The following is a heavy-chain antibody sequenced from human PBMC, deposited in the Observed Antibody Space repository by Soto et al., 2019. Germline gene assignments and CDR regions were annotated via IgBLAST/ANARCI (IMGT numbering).Heavy chain of an antibody. Sequence: QVQLVQSGAEVKKPGSSVKVSCRASGSTFSSYTVSWVRQAPGQGLEWLGRIIPVLTTTDYAQRFRGRVTITADKSKTMVYMELSSLRSEDTAVYYGARRRYCGVYCYNQYYYGMDVWGQGTTITVSS. CDR3: ARRRYCGVYCYNQYYYGMDV. CDR1: GSTFSSYT. D-gene: IGHD2-21*02. V-gene: IGHV1-69*08. CDR2: IIPVLTTT. J-gene: IGHJ6*02.